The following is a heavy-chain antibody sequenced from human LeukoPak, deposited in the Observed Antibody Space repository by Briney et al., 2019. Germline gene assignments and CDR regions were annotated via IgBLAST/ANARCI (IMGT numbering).Heavy chain of an antibody. J-gene: IGHJ6*03. Sequence: PGGSLRLSCAASGFTFSDYYMSWIRQAPGKGLEWVSYISNSGSTIYYADSVKGRFTISRDNAKNSLYLQMNSLRAEDTAIYYCARGPYGDYVYYYYMDVWGKGTTVTVSS. CDR2: ISNSGSTI. D-gene: IGHD4-17*01. V-gene: IGHV3-11*04. CDR3: ARGPYGDYVYYYYMDV. CDR1: GFTFSDYY.